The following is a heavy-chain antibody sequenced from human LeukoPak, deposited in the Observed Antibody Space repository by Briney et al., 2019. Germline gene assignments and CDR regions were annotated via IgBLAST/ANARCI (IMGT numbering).Heavy chain of an antibody. J-gene: IGHJ4*02. V-gene: IGHV1-18*01. CDR3: ARVAEMAVAGPLDY. D-gene: IGHD6-19*01. CDR1: GYTFTSYG. Sequence: VASVKVSCKASGYTFTSYGISWVRQAPGQGLEWMGWISGYNGKTKYAQKFQGRVTMTRDTSTSTVYMELRRRRSDDTAVYDCARVAEMAVAGPLDYWGQGTLVTVSS. CDR2: ISGYNGKT.